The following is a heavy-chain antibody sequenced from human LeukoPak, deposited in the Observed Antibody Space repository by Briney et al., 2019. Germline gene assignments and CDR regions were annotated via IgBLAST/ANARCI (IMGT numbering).Heavy chain of an antibody. Sequence: NPSETLSLTCTVSGGSISSYYWSWIRQPPGKGLEWIGYIYYSWSTNYNPSLKSRVTISVDTSKNQFSLKLSSVTAADTAVYYCARALNDYGDYLDYWGQGTLVTVSS. CDR2: IYYSWST. CDR1: GGSISSYY. J-gene: IGHJ4*02. V-gene: IGHV4-59*01. CDR3: ARALNDYGDYLDY. D-gene: IGHD4-17*01.